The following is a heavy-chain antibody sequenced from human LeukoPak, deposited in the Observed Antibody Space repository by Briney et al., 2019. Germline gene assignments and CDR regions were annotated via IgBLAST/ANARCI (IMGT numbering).Heavy chain of an antibody. J-gene: IGHJ4*02. D-gene: IGHD3-10*01. V-gene: IGHV5-51*01. Sequence: GESLKISCKGSGYSLTSYWIGWVRQMPGKGLEWMGIIYPGDSDTRYSPSFQGQVTISADKSISTAYLQWSSLKASDTAMYYCARVTMVRGVINKIDYWGQGTLVTVSS. CDR1: GYSLTSYW. CDR2: IYPGDSDT. CDR3: ARVTMVRGVINKIDY.